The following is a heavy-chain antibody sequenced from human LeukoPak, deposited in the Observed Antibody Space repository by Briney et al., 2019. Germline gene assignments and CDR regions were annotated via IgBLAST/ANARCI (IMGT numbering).Heavy chain of an antibody. CDR1: GYTFTSYD. Sequence: ASVKVSCKASGYTFTSYDVNWVRQATGQGLEWMGWMNPISGDTGYALKFQGRVTMSRNTSISTAYMELGSLRAEDTAVYYCAREDASSWDYWGQGILVTVSS. CDR3: AREDASSWDY. CDR2: MNPISGDT. D-gene: IGHD6-13*01. J-gene: IGHJ4*02. V-gene: IGHV1-8*01.